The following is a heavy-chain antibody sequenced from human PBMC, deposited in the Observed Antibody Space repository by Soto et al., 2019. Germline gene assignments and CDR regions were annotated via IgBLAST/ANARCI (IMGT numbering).Heavy chain of an antibody. D-gene: IGHD1-26*01. Sequence: EVQLLEAGGGLVQPGGSLRLSCAASGFTFSSYAMRWVRQAPGKGLEWVSAISGSGGSTYYADSVKGWITISRDNSKNTLYLQMNSLRAEDTALYYCARRGSGSYFDYWGQGTLVTVSS. J-gene: IGHJ4*02. V-gene: IGHV3-23*01. CDR1: GFTFSSYA. CDR2: ISGSGGST. CDR3: ARRGSGSYFDY.